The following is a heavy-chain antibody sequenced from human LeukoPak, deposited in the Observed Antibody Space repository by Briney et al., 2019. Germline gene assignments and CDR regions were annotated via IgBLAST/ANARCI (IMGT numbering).Heavy chain of an antibody. CDR1: GFTFSSYS. V-gene: IGHV3-21*01. D-gene: IGHD5-12*01. CDR3: ARGPSGYHNP. CDR2: ISSSSSYI. J-gene: IGHJ4*02. Sequence: GGSLRLSCAASGFTFSSYSMNWVRQAPGKGLEWVSSISSSSSYIYYADSVKGRFTISRDNAKNSLYLQVNSLRAEDTPVYYFARGPSGYHNPGGQGTLVTVSS.